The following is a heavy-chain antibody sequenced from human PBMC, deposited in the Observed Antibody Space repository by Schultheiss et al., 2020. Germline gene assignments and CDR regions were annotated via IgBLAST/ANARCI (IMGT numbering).Heavy chain of an antibody. V-gene: IGHV1-69*13. CDR3: ARDRGCSGGSPGCEYFQH. Sequence: SVKVSCKASGGSFSSYAISWVRQAPGQGLEWMGGIIPIFGTANYAQKFQGRVTITADESTSTAYMELSSLRSEDTAVYYCARDRGCSGGSPGCEYFQHWGQGTLVNVSS. J-gene: IGHJ1*01. CDR2: IIPIFGTA. CDR1: GGSFSSYA. D-gene: IGHD2-15*01.